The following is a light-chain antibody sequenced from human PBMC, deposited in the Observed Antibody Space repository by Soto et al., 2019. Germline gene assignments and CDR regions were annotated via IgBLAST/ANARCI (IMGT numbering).Light chain of an antibody. CDR1: QSISSW. CDR2: QAS. Sequence: DIQMTQSPSTLSASVGDRVTITCRASQSISSWLAWYQQKPGKAPKLMIYQASSLESGVPSRFIGSRSGTECTVTVCSLQPDDFATYYCHQDNSYPYTFGQGTKQEIK. CDR3: HQDNSYPYT. V-gene: IGKV1-5*03. J-gene: IGKJ2*01.